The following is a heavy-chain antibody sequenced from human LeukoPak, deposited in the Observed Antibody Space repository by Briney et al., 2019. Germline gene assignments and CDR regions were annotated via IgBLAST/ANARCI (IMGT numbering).Heavy chain of an antibody. CDR3: ARLMGSVTTYDY. CDR1: GFSFSSHW. J-gene: IGHJ4*02. V-gene: IGHV3-7*01. CDR2: IRPDGSGD. D-gene: IGHD4-11*01. Sequence: GGSLRLSCATSGFSFSSHWMSWVRQAPGKGLGWVASIRPDGSGDYCMDSLKGRFTISRDNAENSLYLQMNSLRAEDTAVYYCARLMGSVTTYDYWGQGTLVTVSS.